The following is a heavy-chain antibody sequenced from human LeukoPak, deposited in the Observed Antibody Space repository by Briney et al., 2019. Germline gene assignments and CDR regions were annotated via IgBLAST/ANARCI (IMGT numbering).Heavy chain of an antibody. Sequence: ASVKVSCKTSGYTFTTYGISWVRQAPGQGLEWMGWITGYNANTNYAQKFQGRVTMTRDTSISTAYMELSRLRSDDTAVYYCARESLAGYYDSSGYSPTSAFDYWGQGTLVTVSS. J-gene: IGHJ4*02. D-gene: IGHD3-22*01. CDR2: ITGYNANT. CDR3: ARESLAGYYDSSGYSPTSAFDY. V-gene: IGHV1-18*01. CDR1: GYTFTTYG.